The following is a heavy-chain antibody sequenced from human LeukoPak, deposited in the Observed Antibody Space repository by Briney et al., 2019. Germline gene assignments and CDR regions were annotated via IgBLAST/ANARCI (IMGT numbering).Heavy chain of an antibody. CDR2: IYTSGST. V-gene: IGHV4-61*02. CDR1: GGSLSSGSYD. CDR3: AGSFLLDSSGYYRDY. Sequence: PSETLSLTCTVSGGSLSSGSYDWGWDRQPAGTGREWVVRIYTSGSTNYNPSLKSRVTISVDTSKNQLSLKLSSVTAADTAVYYCAGSFLLDSSGYYRDYWGQGTLVTVSS. J-gene: IGHJ4*02. D-gene: IGHD3-22*01.